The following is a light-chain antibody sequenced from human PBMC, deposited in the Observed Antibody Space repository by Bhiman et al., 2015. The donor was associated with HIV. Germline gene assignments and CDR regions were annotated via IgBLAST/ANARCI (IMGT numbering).Light chain of an antibody. Sequence: QSALTQPASVSGSPGESITISCTGTKNDIGSYSYVSWYQQHPGKAPKLMIYDVAKRPSGVSHRFSGSRSGNTASLTISGLQAEDEADYYCSSYTTSSTYVFGTGTKVTVL. CDR1: KNDIGSYSY. CDR3: SSYTTSSTYV. V-gene: IGLV2-14*03. J-gene: IGLJ1*01. CDR2: DVA.